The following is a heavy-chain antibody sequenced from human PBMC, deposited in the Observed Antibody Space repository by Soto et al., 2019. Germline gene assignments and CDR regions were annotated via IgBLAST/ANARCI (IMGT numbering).Heavy chain of an antibody. V-gene: IGHV4-34*01. CDR2: INHSGST. CDR3: ARGFRYYYDSSGYYYGGSRTYYFDY. J-gene: IGHJ4*02. CDR1: GGSFSGYY. D-gene: IGHD3-22*01. Sequence: SETLSLICAVYGGSFSGYYWSWIRQPPGKGLEWIGEINHSGSTNYNPSLKSRVTISVDTSKNQFSLKLSSVTAADTAVYYCARGFRYYYDSSGYYYGGSRTYYFDYWGQGTLVTVSS.